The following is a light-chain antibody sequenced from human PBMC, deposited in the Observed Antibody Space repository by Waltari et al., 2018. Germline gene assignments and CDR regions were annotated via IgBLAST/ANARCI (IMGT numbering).Light chain of an antibody. J-gene: IGKJ1*01. V-gene: IGKV1-39*01. CDR1: QTITNY. Sequence: DIQVTQSPPSQSASVGDRVTITCRASQTITNYLHWYQQKPGKAPHLLIYAASNLHSGVPSRFSGSGSGTDFTLTISSLQPEDFATYYCQQTYSTPWTFGQGTKVEIK. CDR3: QQTYSTPWT. CDR2: AAS.